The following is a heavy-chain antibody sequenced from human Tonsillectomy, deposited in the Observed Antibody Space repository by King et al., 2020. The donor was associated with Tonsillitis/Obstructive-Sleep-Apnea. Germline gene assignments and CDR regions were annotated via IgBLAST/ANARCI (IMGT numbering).Heavy chain of an antibody. Sequence: VQLVESGGGLVQPGGSLRLSCAASGFTFSNYWMHWVRQAPGKGLVWVSRINTDGSSTNHADSAKGRFTISRDNAKNTVYLHMSNLRAEDTAVYYCARTQGYFDYWGQGTLVTVSS. CDR3: ARTQGYFDY. V-gene: IGHV3-74*01. CDR2: INTDGSST. J-gene: IGHJ4*02. CDR1: GFTFSNYW.